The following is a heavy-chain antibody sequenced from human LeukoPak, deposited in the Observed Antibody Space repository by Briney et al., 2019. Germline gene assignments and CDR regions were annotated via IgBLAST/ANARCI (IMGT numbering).Heavy chain of an antibody. J-gene: IGHJ4*02. CDR3: AKRRGSGYDLDY. CDR2: INPSGGST. CDR1: GYTFTSYY. V-gene: IGHV1-46*01. Sequence: ASVKVSCKTSGYTFTSYYMHWVRQAPGQGLEWMGIINPSGGSTSCAQKFQGRVTMTRDTSTSTVYMELSSLRSEDTAVYYCAKRRGSGYDLDYWGQGTLVTVSS. D-gene: IGHD5-12*01.